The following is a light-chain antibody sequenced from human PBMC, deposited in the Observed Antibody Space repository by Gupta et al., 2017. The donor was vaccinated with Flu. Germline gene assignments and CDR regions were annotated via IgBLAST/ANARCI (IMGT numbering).Light chain of an antibody. J-gene: IGKJ4*01. CDR2: GAS. CDR3: QQYGSSPRLT. Sequence: EIVLTQSPGTLSLSPGERATLSCRASQSVSSSCLAWYQQKPGQAPRLLIYGASSRATGIPDRFSGSVSGTDFTLTISRLEPEDFAVYYCQQYGSSPRLTFGGGTKVEIK. CDR1: QSVSSSC. V-gene: IGKV3-20*01.